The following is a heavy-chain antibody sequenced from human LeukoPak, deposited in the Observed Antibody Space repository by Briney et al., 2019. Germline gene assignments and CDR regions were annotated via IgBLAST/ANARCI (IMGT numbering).Heavy chain of an antibody. Sequence: ASVTVSCKTSGYTFTDYYIHWVRQAPGQGLEWMAWMNPNSGGTSYAQKFQGRVTLTRDTSISTAYMELSRLRFDDTAVYYCARSTGRLAQLDFWGQGTLVTVSS. D-gene: IGHD6-25*01. CDR2: MNPNSGGT. CDR1: GYTFTDYY. J-gene: IGHJ4*02. CDR3: ARSTGRLAQLDF. V-gene: IGHV1-2*02.